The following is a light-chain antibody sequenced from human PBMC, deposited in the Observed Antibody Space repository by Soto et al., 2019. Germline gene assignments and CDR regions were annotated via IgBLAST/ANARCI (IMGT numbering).Light chain of an antibody. CDR1: SSDVGGYNY. V-gene: IGLV2-14*03. Sequence: QSVLTQPASVSGSPGQSITISCTGTSSDVGGYNYVSWFQQHPGKVPKLIIYDVSNWPSGVSDRFSGSKSGNTASLTISGLQPEDEADYYCSSFTSSSTFVFGTGTKVTVL. J-gene: IGLJ1*01. CDR3: SSFTSSSTFV. CDR2: DVS.